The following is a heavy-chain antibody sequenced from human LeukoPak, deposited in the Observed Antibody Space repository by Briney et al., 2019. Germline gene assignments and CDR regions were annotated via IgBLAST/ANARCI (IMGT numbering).Heavy chain of an antibody. Sequence: GGSLRLSCAAAGLSFSNYGMHWVRQAPGKGLEWVAVIRYDGSNKYYADSVKGRFTISRDNTQSTPYLEMNNLRAEDTAVYYCARDKDGYNMEYYFDYWGQGTLVTVSS. D-gene: IGHD5-24*01. J-gene: IGHJ4*02. V-gene: IGHV3-33*01. CDR3: ARDKDGYNMEYYFDY. CDR1: GLSFSNYG. CDR2: IRYDGSNK.